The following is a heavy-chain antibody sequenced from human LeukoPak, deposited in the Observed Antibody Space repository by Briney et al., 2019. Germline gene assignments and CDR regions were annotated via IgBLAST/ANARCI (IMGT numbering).Heavy chain of an antibody. CDR2: ISYDGSNK. J-gene: IGHJ4*02. V-gene: IGHV3-30*18. CDR1: GFTFSSYG. Sequence: GGSLRLSCAASGFTFSSYGMHWVRQAPGKGLEWVAVISYDGSNKYYADSVKGRFTISRDNSKNTLYLQMNSLGAEDTAVYYCAKDFINLWGQGTLVTVSS. CDR3: AKDFINL.